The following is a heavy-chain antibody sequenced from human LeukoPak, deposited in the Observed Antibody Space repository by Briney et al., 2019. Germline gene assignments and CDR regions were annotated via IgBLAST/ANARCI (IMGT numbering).Heavy chain of an antibody. CDR2: INPNNGGT. J-gene: IGHJ3*02. Sequence: GASVKVSCKASGYTFTDSYIHWVRQAPGQGLEWMGWINPNNGGTHYAQRFQGRVTMTRDTSISTAYMELSSLRSDDTAVNYCARYNSERDALDIWGQGTVVTVSS. D-gene: IGHD1-1*01. V-gene: IGHV1-2*02. CDR1: GYTFTDSY. CDR3: ARYNSERDALDI.